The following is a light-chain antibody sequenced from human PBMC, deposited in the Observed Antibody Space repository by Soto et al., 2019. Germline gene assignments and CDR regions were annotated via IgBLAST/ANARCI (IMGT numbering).Light chain of an antibody. CDR2: GAS. J-gene: IGKJ2*01. V-gene: IGKV3-20*01. CDR3: QQYGRSPYT. CDR1: QSVSSSY. Sequence: EIVLTQSPGTLSLSPGERATLSCRASQSVSSSYLAWYQQNPGQAPRLLIYGASSRVTGIPDRFSGSGSGTDFTLSISRLEPEDFAVYYCQQYGRSPYTFGQGTKLEIK.